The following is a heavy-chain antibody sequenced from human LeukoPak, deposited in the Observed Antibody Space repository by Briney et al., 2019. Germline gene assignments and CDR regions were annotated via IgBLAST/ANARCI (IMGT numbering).Heavy chain of an antibody. J-gene: IGHJ4*02. D-gene: IGHD3-3*01. CDR2: IYTSGST. CDR1: GGSISNYY. CDR3: ARDHYDLGYFDY. Sequence: SETLSLTCTVSGGSISNYYWSWIRQPAGKGLEWIGRIYTSGSTNYNPSLKSRVTMSVDTSKNQFSLKLSSVTAADTAVYYCARDHYDLGYFDYWGQGTLVTVSS. V-gene: IGHV4-4*07.